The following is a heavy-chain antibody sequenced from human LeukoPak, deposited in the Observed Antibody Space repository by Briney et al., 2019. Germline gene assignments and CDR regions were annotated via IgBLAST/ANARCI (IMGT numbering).Heavy chain of an antibody. D-gene: IGHD3-22*01. CDR3: ALVRAYYDSSEVDY. CDR2: ISGSGGST. J-gene: IGHJ4*02. CDR1: GFTFSSYA. Sequence: HSGGSLRLSCAASGFTFSSYAMSWVRQAPGKGLEWVSAISGSGGSTYYADSVKGRFTISRDNSKNTLYLQMNSLRAEDTAVYYCALVRAYYDSSEVDYWGQGTLVTVSS. V-gene: IGHV3-23*01.